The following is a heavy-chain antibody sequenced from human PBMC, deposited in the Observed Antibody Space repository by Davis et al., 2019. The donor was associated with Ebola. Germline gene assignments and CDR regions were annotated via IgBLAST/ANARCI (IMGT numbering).Heavy chain of an antibody. CDR3: AKDYSSSWYAGILDY. CDR2: ISGSGGST. Sequence: GESLKISCAASGFTFSSYAMSWVRQAPGKGLEWVSAISGSGGSTYYADSVKGRFTISRDNSKNTLYLQMNSLRAEDTAVYYCAKDYSSSWYAGILDYWGQGTLVTVSS. CDR1: GFTFSSYA. V-gene: IGHV3-23*01. D-gene: IGHD6-13*01. J-gene: IGHJ4*02.